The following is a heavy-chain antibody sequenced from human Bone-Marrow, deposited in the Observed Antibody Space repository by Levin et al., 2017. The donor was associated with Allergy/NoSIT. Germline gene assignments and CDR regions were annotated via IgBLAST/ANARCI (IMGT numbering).Heavy chain of an antibody. CDR3: AKVRRYSSSWLYWYFDL. D-gene: IGHD6-13*01. CDR2: ISGSGGST. V-gene: IGHV3-23*01. CDR1: GFTFSSYA. Sequence: LSLTCAASGFTFSSYAMSWVRQAPGKGLEWVSAISGSGGSTYYADSVKGRFTISRDNSKNTLYLQMNSLRAEDTAVYYCAKVRRYSSSWLYWYFDLWGRGTLVTVSS. J-gene: IGHJ2*01.